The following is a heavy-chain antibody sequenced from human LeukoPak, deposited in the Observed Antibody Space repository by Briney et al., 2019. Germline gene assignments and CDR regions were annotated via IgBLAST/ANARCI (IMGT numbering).Heavy chain of an antibody. J-gene: IGHJ6*02. Sequence: SETLSVTCAVYGGSFSGYYWSWIRQPPGKGLEWIGYIYYSGSTYYNPSLKSRVTISVDTSKNQFSLKLGSVTAADTAVYYCARLGEGGSGSYPHHYYGMDVWGQGTTVTVSS. D-gene: IGHD3-10*01. CDR1: GGSFSGYY. CDR3: ARLGEGGSGSYPHHYYGMDV. CDR2: IYYSGST. V-gene: IGHV4-59*04.